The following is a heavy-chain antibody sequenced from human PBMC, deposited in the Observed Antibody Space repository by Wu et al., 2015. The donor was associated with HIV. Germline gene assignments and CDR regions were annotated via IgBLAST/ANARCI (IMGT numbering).Heavy chain of an antibody. CDR2: IDPEDGET. CDR3: AAAGVTGVVXSWYSWAGRKGLVDLRPPASHQRTAWF. V-gene: IGHV1-69-2*01. Sequence: EVQVVQSGAEVKRPGATVKISCKVSGLTFKDHYMHWVKQVPGKGLEWMGFIDPEDGETVYVERFQGRVTMTADTSTDTAYMYVRSLRSDDTAIYYCAAAGVTGVVXSWYSWAGRKGLVDLRPPASHQRTAWF. D-gene: IGHD3/OR15-3a*01. CDR1: GLTFKDHY. J-gene: IGHJ5*01.